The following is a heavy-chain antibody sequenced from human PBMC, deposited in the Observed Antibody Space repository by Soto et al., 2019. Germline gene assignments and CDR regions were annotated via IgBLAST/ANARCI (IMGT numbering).Heavy chain of an antibody. D-gene: IGHD3-10*01. Sequence: QPGGSLRLSCAASGFTFSSYGMHWVRQAPGKGLEWVAVIWYDGSNKYYADSVKGRFTISRDNSKNTLYLQMNSLRAEDTAVYYCARASYYYGSGSYYPLSLDYWGQGTLVTVSS. CDR2: IWYDGSNK. V-gene: IGHV3-33*01. CDR3: ARASYYYGSGSYYPLSLDY. CDR1: GFTFSSYG. J-gene: IGHJ4*02.